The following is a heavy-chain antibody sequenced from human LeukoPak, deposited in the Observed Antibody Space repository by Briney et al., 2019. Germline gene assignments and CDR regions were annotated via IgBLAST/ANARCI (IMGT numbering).Heavy chain of an antibody. V-gene: IGHV4-4*02. CDR2: IYHSGST. D-gene: IGHD3-10*01. J-gene: IGHJ4*02. CDR1: GGSISSSNW. Sequence: SETLSLTRAVSGGSISSSNWWSWVLQPPGKGLEWIGEIYHSGSTNYNPSLKSRVTISVDKSKNQFSLKLSSVTAADTAVYYCASSTYYYGSGSYFDYWGQGTLVTVSS. CDR3: ASSTYYYGSGSYFDY.